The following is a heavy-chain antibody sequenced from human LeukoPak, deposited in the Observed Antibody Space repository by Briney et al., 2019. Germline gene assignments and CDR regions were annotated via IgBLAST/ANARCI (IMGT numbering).Heavy chain of an antibody. CDR3: ARVVGSAFDI. D-gene: IGHD2-2*01. CDR2: IYHSGST. V-gene: IGHV4-4*02. J-gene: IGHJ3*02. Sequence: PSETLSLTCAVSGASITSSNWWSWVRQPPGKGLEWIGEIYHSGSTNYNPSLKSRVTISIDKSKNQFSLKLSPVTAADTAVYYCARVVGSAFDIRGQGTKVTVSS. CDR1: GASITSSNW.